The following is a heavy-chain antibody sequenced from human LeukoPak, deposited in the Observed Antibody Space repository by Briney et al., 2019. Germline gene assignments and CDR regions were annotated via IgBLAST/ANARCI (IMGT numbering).Heavy chain of an antibody. D-gene: IGHD2-15*01. J-gene: IGHJ4*02. Sequence: GGYLRLSCAASGFTFSSSAMSWVRQAPGKGLEWVSGISGSGGSTYYADSVKGRFTMSRDNSKNTLYLQMNSLRAEDTALYYCAKRMAGYCSGGSCYSADYWGQGTLVTVSS. CDR3: AKRMAGYCSGGSCYSADY. CDR2: ISGSGGST. CDR1: GFTFSSSA. V-gene: IGHV3-23*01.